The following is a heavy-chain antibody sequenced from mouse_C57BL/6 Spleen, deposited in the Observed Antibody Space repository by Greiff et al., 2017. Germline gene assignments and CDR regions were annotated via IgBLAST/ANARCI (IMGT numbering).Heavy chain of an antibody. D-gene: IGHD2-5*01. Sequence: EVMLVESGGDLVKPGGSLKLSCAASGFTFSSYGMSWVRQTPDKRLEWVATISSGGSYTYYPDSVKGRFTISRDNAKNTLYLQMSSLKSEDTAMYYCARDYSNSFAYWGQGTLVTVSA. J-gene: IGHJ3*01. CDR2: ISSGGSYT. V-gene: IGHV5-6*01. CDR1: GFTFSSYG. CDR3: ARDYSNSFAY.